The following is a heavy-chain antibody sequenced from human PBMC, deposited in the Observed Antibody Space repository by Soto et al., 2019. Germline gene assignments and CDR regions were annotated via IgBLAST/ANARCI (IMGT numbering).Heavy chain of an antibody. Sequence: GGSLRLSCVASGFAFNNYGMHWVRQAPGKGLEWVVVISFDGRNTYYADSVKGRFTISRDNSKNTLYLQMNSLRAEDTAVYYCAKALDIVATIPPTQYPSSYWGQGTLVTVSS. CDR1: GFAFNNYG. J-gene: IGHJ4*02. D-gene: IGHD5-12*01. CDR2: ISFDGRNT. CDR3: AKALDIVATIPPTQYPSSY. V-gene: IGHV3-30*18.